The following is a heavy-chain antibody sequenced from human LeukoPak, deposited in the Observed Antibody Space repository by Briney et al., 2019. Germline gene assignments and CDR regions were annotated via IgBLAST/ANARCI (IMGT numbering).Heavy chain of an antibody. CDR2: IYYSGST. CDR3: ARGGASYWGADCRYMDY. D-gene: IGHD2-21*02. Sequence: SQTLSLTCTVSGGSISSGNYYWSWIRQPPGKGLEWIGYIYYSGSTNYNPSLKSRVTISVDTSKNQFSLKLSSVTAADTAVYSCARGGASYWGADCRYMDYWGQGTLVTVSS. V-gene: IGHV4-61*01. CDR1: GGSISSGNYY. J-gene: IGHJ4*02.